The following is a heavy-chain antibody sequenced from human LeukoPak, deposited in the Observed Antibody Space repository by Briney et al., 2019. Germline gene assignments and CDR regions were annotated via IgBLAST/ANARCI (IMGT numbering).Heavy chain of an antibody. CDR1: GFTFSSYA. CDR2: ISYDGSNK. V-gene: IGHV3-30*04. D-gene: IGHD6-13*01. Sequence: GGSLRLSCAASGFTFSSYAMHWVRQAPGKGLEWVAVISYDGSNKYYADSVKGRFTISRDNSKNTLYLQMNSLRAEDTAVYYCARDKIAAAGTPAPLGYWGQATLVTVSS. CDR3: ARDKIAAAGTPAPLGY. J-gene: IGHJ4*02.